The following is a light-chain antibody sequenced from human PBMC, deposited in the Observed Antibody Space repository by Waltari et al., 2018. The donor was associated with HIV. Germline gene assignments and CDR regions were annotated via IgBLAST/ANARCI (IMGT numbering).Light chain of an antibody. CDR2: DVS. J-gene: IGKJ3*01. Sequence: DIHLTQSPSSLSASVGASVTITSQASQDISNYLNRMYHRPGRAPHWLIYDVSKLETGVPSMFTRSGSGTEVSVANSSLQPGDVGIFYFRGYAAVRGGVNFGPGT. CDR1: QDISNY. V-gene: IGKV1-33*01. CDR3: RGYAAVRGGVN.